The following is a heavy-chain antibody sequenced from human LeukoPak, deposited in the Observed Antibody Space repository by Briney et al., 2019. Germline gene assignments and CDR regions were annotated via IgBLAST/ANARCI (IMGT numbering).Heavy chain of an antibody. CDR1: GFTVSTNY. D-gene: IGHD4-17*01. CDR2: IYSGGGT. CDR3: ARGFRSVTTWGYFDY. Sequence: GGSLRLSCAASGFTVSTNYMSWVRQAPGKGLEWVSLIYSGGGTYYADSVKGRFTISRDSSRNTLSLQMNSLRVDDTAVYYCARGFRSVTTWGYFDYWGRGALVTVSS. J-gene: IGHJ4*02. V-gene: IGHV3-66*01.